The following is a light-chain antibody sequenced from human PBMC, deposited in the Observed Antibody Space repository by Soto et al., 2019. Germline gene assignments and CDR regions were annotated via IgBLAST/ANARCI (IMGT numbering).Light chain of an antibody. CDR2: DAS. Sequence: DIQMTQSPFSLSASVGDRVTITCRASQIITTYLNWYQQKPGKAPKLLIYDASTLQTGVPSRFSGSGSGTDFTLTISRLEPEEFATYYGQQSYTTPLTFGGGTKLEIK. CDR1: QIITTY. V-gene: IGKV1-39*01. CDR3: QQSYTTPLT. J-gene: IGKJ4*02.